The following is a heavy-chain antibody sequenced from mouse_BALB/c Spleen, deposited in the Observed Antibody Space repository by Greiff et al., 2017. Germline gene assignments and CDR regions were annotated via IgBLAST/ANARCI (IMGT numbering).Heavy chain of an antibody. CDR1: GFNIKDYY. J-gene: IGHJ2*01. CDR3: NPYYYGSSLFDY. V-gene: IGHV14-4*02. Sequence: VQLQQSGAELVRPGASVKLSCTASGFNIKDYYMHWVKQRPEQGLEWIGWIDPENGDTEYAPKFQGKATMTADTSSNTAYLQLSSLTSEDTAVYYCNPYYYGSSLFDYWGQGTTLTVSS. CDR2: IDPENGDT. D-gene: IGHD1-1*01.